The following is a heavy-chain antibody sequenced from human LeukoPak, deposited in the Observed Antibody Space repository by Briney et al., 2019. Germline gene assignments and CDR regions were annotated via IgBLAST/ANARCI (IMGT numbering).Heavy chain of an antibody. CDR1: GGSFSGYY. D-gene: IGHD4-11*01. Sequence: SETLSLTCAVYGGSFSGYYWSWIRQPPGKGLEWIGEINHSGSTNYNPSLKSRVTISVDTSKNQFSLRLSSVTAADTAVYYCARSQGPTGFFDYWGQGTLVTVSS. V-gene: IGHV4-34*01. CDR3: ARSQGPTGFFDY. J-gene: IGHJ4*02. CDR2: INHSGST.